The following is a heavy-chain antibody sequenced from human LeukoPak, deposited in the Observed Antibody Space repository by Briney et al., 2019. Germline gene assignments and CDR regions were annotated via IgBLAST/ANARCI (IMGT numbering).Heavy chain of an antibody. CDR3: ARDARYYDSSGYPGDY. CDR1: GFTFSSYW. CDR2: INSDGSSK. D-gene: IGHD3-22*01. J-gene: IGHJ4*02. Sequence: GGSLRLSCAASGFTFSSYWMHWVRQAPGKGLVWVSRINSDGSSKSYADSVKGRFTISRDNAKNTLYLQMNSLRAEGTSVYYCARDARYYDSSGYPGDYWGQGTLVTVSS. V-gene: IGHV3-74*01.